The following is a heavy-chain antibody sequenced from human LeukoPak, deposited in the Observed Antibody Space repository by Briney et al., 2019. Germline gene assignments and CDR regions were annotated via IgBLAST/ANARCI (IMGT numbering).Heavy chain of an antibody. V-gene: IGHV1-18*01. D-gene: IGHD2-21*02. CDR3: ARDVGDIVVVTANHAFDI. CDR1: GYTFTSYG. J-gene: IGHJ3*02. CDR2: ISAYNGNT. Sequence: ASVKVSCKASGYTFTSYGISWVRQAPGQGLERMGWISAYNGNTNYAQKLQGRVTMTTDTSTSTAYMELRSLRSDDTAVYYCARDVGDIVVVTANHAFDIWGQGTMVTVSS.